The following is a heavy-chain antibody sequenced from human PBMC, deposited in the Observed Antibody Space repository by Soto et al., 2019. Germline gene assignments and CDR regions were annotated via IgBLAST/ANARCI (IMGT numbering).Heavy chain of an antibody. Sequence: EVQLLESGGGLVQPGGSLRLSCAASGFTFSSYAMSWVRQAPGKGLEWVSAISGSGGSTYYADSVKGRFTISRDNSKNTLYLQMNSLRAEDTAVYYCVIGIRRFLEWSTPDYWGQGTLVTVSS. CDR1: GFTFSSYA. CDR3: VIGIRRFLEWSTPDY. J-gene: IGHJ4*02. V-gene: IGHV3-23*01. D-gene: IGHD3-3*01. CDR2: ISGSGGST.